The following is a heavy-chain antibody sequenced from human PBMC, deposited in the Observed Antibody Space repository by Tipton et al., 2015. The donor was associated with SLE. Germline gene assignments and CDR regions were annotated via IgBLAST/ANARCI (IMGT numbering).Heavy chain of an antibody. CDR2: IKQDGSEK. Sequence: SLRLSCAASGFTFSSYSMSWVRQAPGKGLEWVANIKQDGSEKYYVDSVKGRFTISRDNSKNTLYLQMNSLRAEDTAIYYCAKDGVATTIYDYYFDYWGQGTLVTVSS. CDR1: GFTFSSYS. J-gene: IGHJ4*02. D-gene: IGHD5-12*01. CDR3: AKDGVATTIYDYYFDY. V-gene: IGHV3-7*03.